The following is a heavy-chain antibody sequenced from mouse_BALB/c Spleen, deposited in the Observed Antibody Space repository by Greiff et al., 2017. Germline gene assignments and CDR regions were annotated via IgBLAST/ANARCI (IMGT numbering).Heavy chain of an antibody. CDR2: ISSGGST. V-gene: IGHV5-6-5*01. CDR3: ASDGYYFDY. Sequence: DVQLVESGGGLVKPGGSLKLSCAASGFTFSSYAMSWVRQTPEKRLEWVASISSGGSTYYPDSVKGRFTISRDNARNILYLQMSSLRSEDTAMYYCASDGYYFDYWGQGTTLTVSS. D-gene: IGHD2-3*01. J-gene: IGHJ2*01. CDR1: GFTFSSYA.